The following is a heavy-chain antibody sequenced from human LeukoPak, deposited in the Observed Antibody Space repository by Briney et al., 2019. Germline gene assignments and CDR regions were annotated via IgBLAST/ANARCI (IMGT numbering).Heavy chain of an antibody. V-gene: IGHV3-23*01. Sequence: GGSLRLSCAASGFTFSSYGMSWVRQPPGKGLEWVSSIFPSGDEIHYADSVRGRFTISRDNSKGTLSLQMNSLRAEDTAIYYCATYRQVLLPFESWGQGTLVTVSS. CDR2: IFPSGDEI. D-gene: IGHD2-8*02. CDR3: ATYRQVLLPFES. CDR1: GFTFSSYG. J-gene: IGHJ4*02.